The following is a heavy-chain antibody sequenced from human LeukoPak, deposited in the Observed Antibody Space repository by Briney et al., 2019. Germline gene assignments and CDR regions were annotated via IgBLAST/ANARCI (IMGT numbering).Heavy chain of an antibody. CDR2: IYPDDSDT. Sequence: GASLKISCEASGNIFTNYWIGWVRQMPGKGLEWMGIIYPDDSDTRYSPSFQGQVTVSADKSISTAYLQWSSLAASDTAVYYCATSARDSGWRGYFDYWGQGTLVTVSS. J-gene: IGHJ4*02. CDR1: GNIFTNYW. D-gene: IGHD6-19*01. V-gene: IGHV5-51*01. CDR3: ATSARDSGWRGYFDY.